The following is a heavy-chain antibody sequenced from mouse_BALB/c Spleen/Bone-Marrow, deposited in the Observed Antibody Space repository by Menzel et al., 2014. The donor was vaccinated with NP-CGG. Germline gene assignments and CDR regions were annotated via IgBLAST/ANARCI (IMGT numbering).Heavy chain of an antibody. D-gene: IGHD1-1*01. V-gene: IGHV2-9*02. Sequence: VKLVESGPGLVAPSQSLSITCTVSGFSLTSYGVHWVRQPPGKGLEWLGVIWAGGNTIYNSALMSRLSINKDNSKSHVFLKMNSLRTDDTAMYSCASSYYGTSQFAYWGQGTLVTVSA. CDR3: ASSYYGTSQFAY. J-gene: IGHJ3*01. CDR2: IWAGGNT. CDR1: GFSLTSYG.